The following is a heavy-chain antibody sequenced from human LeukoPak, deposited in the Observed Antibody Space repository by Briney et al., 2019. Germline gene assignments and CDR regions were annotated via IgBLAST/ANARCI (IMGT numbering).Heavy chain of an antibody. CDR1: GHSFDSYW. CDR2: IFPGDSDA. J-gene: IGHJ4*02. Sequence: GESLKISCKGSGHSFDSYWIGWVRQMPGKGLEWMGTIFPGDSDARYSPSFQGQVTFSADKSIRTVYLQWDSLKASDTATYYCAAQFNAGLGGYPDYWGQGTLVTVSS. V-gene: IGHV5-51*01. D-gene: IGHD3-22*01. CDR3: AAQFNAGLGGYPDY.